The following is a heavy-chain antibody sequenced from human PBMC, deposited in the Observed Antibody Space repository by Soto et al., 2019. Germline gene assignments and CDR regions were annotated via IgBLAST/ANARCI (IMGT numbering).Heavy chain of an antibody. CDR2: FDPEDGET. J-gene: IGHJ4*02. CDR1: GYTLTELS. Sequence: ASVKVSCKVSGYTLTELSMHWVRQAPGKGLEWMGGFDPEDGETIYAQKFQGRVTMTEDTSTDTAYMELSSLRSEDTAVYYCATIGAYGDAFDSWGQGTLVTVSS. V-gene: IGHV1-24*01. D-gene: IGHD4-17*01. CDR3: ATIGAYGDAFDS.